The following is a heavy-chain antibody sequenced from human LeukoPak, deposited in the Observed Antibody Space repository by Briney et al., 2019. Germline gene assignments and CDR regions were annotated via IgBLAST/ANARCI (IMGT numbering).Heavy chain of an antibody. J-gene: IGHJ4*02. Sequence: GGSLRLSCAASGVIFRNYAMHWVRQAPGHGLEGLAGIWHDVRTKFHADSVKGRLSISRDDAKNTVYLQFDSLRAEDTAVYYCAREWGCFAVAGGSGYWGQGTLVSV. V-gene: IGHV3-33*01. D-gene: IGHD6-19*01. CDR1: GVIFRNYA. CDR3: AREWGCFAVAGGSGY. CDR2: IWHDVRTK.